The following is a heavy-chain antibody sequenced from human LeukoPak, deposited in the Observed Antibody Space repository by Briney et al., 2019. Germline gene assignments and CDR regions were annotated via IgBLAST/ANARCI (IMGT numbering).Heavy chain of an antibody. D-gene: IGHD3-10*01. CDR2: IYYSGST. V-gene: IGHV4-59*01. CDR1: GGSISSYY. CDR3: ARSFTHYYGSGSYPDAFDI. Sequence: SETLSLTCTVSGGSISSYYWSWLRQPPGKGLEWIGYIYYSGSTNYNPSLKSRVTISVATSKNQFSLKLSSVTAADTAVYYCARSFTHYYGSGSYPDAFDIWGQGTMVTVSS. J-gene: IGHJ3*02.